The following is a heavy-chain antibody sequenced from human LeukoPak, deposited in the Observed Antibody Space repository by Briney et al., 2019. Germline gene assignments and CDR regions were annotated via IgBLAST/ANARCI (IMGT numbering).Heavy chain of an antibody. D-gene: IGHD2-21*02. CDR3: ARFRTWGDKAFDY. CDR2: IGTTSGAI. CDR1: GFTFNAFG. V-gene: IGHV3-48*01. Sequence: PGGSLRLSCAASGFTFNAFGMNWVRQAPGKGLEWVSYIGTTSGAIYYAGSVKGRFTISRDSAKNSLYLQVNSLRAEDTAVYYCARFRTWGDKAFDYWGQGTLVTVSS. J-gene: IGHJ4*02.